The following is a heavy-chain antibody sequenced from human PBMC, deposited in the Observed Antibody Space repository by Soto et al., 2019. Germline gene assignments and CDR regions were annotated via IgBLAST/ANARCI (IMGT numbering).Heavy chain of an antibody. CDR2: IYPGDSDT. J-gene: IGHJ4*02. CDR1: GYSFTSYW. V-gene: IGHV5-51*01. Sequence: GESLKISCKASGYSFTSYWIAWVRQMPGKGLEWMGIIYPGDSDTRYSPSFQGQVTISADRSISTAYLHWSSLKASDTAMYYCAREGGYYSSTSCQGIDYWGQGTLVTVSS. D-gene: IGHD2-2*01. CDR3: AREGGYYSSTSCQGIDY.